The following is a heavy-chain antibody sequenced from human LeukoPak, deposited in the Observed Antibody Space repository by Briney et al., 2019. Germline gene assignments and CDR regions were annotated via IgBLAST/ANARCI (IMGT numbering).Heavy chain of an antibody. CDR2: IWYDGTSK. J-gene: IGHJ4*02. D-gene: IGHD6-13*01. CDR3: ARSQSSSLIDY. V-gene: IGHV3-33*01. CDR1: GFTFSSYG. Sequence: GGSLRLSCAASGFTFSSYGVHWVRQAPGKGLEWVAVIWYDGTSKDYADSVKGRFTFSRDNSKNTLYLQMNSLTVEDTAVYYCARSQSSSLIDYWGQGTLVTVSS.